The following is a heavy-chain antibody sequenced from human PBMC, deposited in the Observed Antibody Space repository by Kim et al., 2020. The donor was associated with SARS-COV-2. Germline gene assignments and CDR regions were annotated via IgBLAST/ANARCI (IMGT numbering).Heavy chain of an antibody. J-gene: IGHJ4*02. CDR1: GYTFTGYY. V-gene: IGHV1-2*02. CDR3: LLYGRGYCSGGSCYSGY. D-gene: IGHD2-15*01. CDR2: INPNSGGT. Sequence: ASVKVSCKASGYTFTGYYMHWVRQAPGQGLEWMGWINPNSGGTNYAQKFQGRVTLTRDTSISTAYMELSRLRSDDTAVYYCLLYGRGYCSGGSCYSGYWGQGTLVTVSS.